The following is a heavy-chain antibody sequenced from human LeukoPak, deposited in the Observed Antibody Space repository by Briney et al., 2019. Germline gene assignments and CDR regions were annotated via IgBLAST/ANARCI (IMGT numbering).Heavy chain of an antibody. CDR3: ARRGASSSEEY. CDR2: IYYSGST. CDR1: GGSISSSSHY. J-gene: IGHJ4*02. D-gene: IGHD6-6*01. V-gene: IGHV4-39*01. Sequence: SETLSLTCTVSGGSISSSSHYWGWIRQPPGKGLEWIGSIYYSGSTYYNPSLESRVTISVDTSKNQCSLKVSSVTAADTAVYYCARRGASSSEEYWGQGTLVIVSS.